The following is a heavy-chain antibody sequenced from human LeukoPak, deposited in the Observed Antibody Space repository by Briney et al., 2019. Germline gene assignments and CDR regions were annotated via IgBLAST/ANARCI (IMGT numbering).Heavy chain of an antibody. CDR2: IYYSGST. D-gene: IGHD3-3*01. Sequence: RASETLSLTCTVSGGSVSSYYWSWIRQPPGKGLEWIGYIYYSGSTNYNPSLKSRVTLSIDTSKNQFSLKLSSVTAADTAVYYCARHGSGYYRFKYWGRGTLVTVSS. J-gene: IGHJ4*02. CDR3: ARHGSGYYRFKY. V-gene: IGHV4-59*08. CDR1: GGSVSSYY.